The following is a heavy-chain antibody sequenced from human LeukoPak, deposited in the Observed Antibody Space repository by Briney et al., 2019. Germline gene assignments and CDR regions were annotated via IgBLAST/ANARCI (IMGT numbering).Heavy chain of an antibody. Sequence: ASVKVSCKASGYTFTSYDINWVRQATGQGLEWMGWMNPNSGNTGYAQKFQGRVTMTRDTSISTAYMELSSLRSEDTAVYYCARRVDTRGYDIVAYWGQGTLVTVSS. CDR3: ARRVDTRGYDIVAY. CDR2: MNPNSGNT. J-gene: IGHJ4*02. CDR1: GYTFTSYD. D-gene: IGHD5-12*01. V-gene: IGHV1-8*01.